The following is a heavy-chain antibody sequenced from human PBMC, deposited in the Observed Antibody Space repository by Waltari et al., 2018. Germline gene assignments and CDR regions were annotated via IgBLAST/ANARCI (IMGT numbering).Heavy chain of an antibody. CDR3: ARAWKWERPPNDAFDI. CDR1: GGSISNYY. CDR2: IYTGWST. Sequence: VQLQESGPGLVKPSETLSLTCTVSGGSISNYYWRWIRQHAGEGLGWIGRIYTGWSTNCNPALKGRVTMSIATYKNQCSLRLSSVTAADTAVYYCARAWKWERPPNDAFDIWGQGTMVTVSS. D-gene: IGHD1-26*01. J-gene: IGHJ3*02. V-gene: IGHV4-4*07.